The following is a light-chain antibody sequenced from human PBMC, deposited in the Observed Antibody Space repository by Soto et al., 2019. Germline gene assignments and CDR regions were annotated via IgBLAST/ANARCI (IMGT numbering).Light chain of an antibody. Sequence: QSALTQPPSVSGSPGQSVTISCTGTSSDVGSYDRVSWYQQAPGTAPKLMIFEVSNRPSGVPDRFSGSKSGNTASLTISGLQAEDEADYYCSSCPIRNSPCVFGTGTKLAVL. CDR2: EVS. CDR1: SSDVGSYDR. CDR3: SSCPIRNSPCV. V-gene: IGLV2-18*02. J-gene: IGLJ1*01.